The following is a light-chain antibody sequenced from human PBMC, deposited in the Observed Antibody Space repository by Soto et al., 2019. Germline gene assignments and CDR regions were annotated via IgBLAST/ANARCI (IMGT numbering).Light chain of an antibody. CDR1: HDIGNY. Sequence: DIQMTQSKSSLSASVGDRVTITCQASHDIGNYLNWYQQRPGKAPKVVIYDASSLERGVPSRFSGRGSGTEFILTINSLQPDDFATYYCQHYGGMWAFGQGTKVDI. CDR3: QHYGGMWA. V-gene: IGKV1-33*01. J-gene: IGKJ1*01. CDR2: DAS.